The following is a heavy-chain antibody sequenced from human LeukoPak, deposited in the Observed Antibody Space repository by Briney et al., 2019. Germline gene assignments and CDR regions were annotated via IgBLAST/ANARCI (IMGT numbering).Heavy chain of an antibody. CDR3: ARDSGTTGEVKFDP. Sequence: PSETLSLTCTVSGGSISSYYWSWIRQPAGTALEWIGRIYTSGTITYNPSLKSRVTMSVDTSKNQFSLKLSSVTAADTAVYYCARDSGTTGEVKFDPWGQGTLVSVSS. CDR2: IYTSGTI. D-gene: IGHD3-10*01. V-gene: IGHV4-4*07. J-gene: IGHJ5*02. CDR1: GGSISSYY.